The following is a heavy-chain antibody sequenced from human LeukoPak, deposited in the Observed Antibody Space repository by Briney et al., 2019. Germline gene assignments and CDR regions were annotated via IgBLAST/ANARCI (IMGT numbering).Heavy chain of an antibody. CDR1: GFTFSTYS. V-gene: IGHV3-21*04. D-gene: IGHD3-10*01. CDR3: AGWPGAWYGEDS. J-gene: IGHJ4*02. Sequence: PGGSLRLSCAASGFTFSTYSMNWVRQAPGKGLEWVSSITSSDSYIHYADSVKGRFTISRDNAKNSLYLQMNSLRAEDTAVYYCAGWPGAWYGEDSWGQGTLVTVSS. CDR2: ITSSDSYI.